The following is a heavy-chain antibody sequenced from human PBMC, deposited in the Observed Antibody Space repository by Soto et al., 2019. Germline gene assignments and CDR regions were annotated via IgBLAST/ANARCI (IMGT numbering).Heavy chain of an antibody. CDR3: AKDLIDYGDSRTNWFDP. J-gene: IGHJ5*02. CDR1: GGSISSSY. Sequence: SETLSLTCSVSGGSISSSYWNWIRQPAGKGLEWIGRFYTTGRASYNPSLKGRLTLSGDTSKNQFSLRLGSVTAADTAVYYCAKDLIDYGDSRTNWFDPWGQGTLVTVSS. CDR2: FYTTGRA. D-gene: IGHD4-17*01. V-gene: IGHV4-4*07.